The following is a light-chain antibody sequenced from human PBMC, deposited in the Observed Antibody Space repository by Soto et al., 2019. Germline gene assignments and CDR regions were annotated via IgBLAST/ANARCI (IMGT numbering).Light chain of an antibody. CDR2: DAS. J-gene: IGKJ4*01. CDR1: QDIANN. V-gene: IGKV1-33*01. CDR3: QQYDSLLLT. Sequence: DIQMTQSPSSLSASVGDRVTITCHASQDIANNVNWYQQKPGKAPKLLIYDASTLETGVPSRFSGGGSGTDFTFTINSLQPEDIATYCCQQYDSLLLTFGGGTKVEIE.